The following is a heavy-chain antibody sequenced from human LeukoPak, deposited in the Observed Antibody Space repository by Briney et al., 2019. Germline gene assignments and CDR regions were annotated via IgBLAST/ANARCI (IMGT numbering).Heavy chain of an antibody. CDR2: IYPGDSDT. Sequence: GESLKISCKGSGYSFTSYWIGWVRQMPGKGLEWMGIIYPGDSDTRYSPSFQSQVTISADKSISTAYLQWGSLKASDTAMYYCARQGYDSSGHKGFDYWGQGTLVTVSS. V-gene: IGHV5-51*01. CDR3: ARQGYDSSGHKGFDY. D-gene: IGHD3-22*01. CDR1: GYSFTSYW. J-gene: IGHJ4*02.